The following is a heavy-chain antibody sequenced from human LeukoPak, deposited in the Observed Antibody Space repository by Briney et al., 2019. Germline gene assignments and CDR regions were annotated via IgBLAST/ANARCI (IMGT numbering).Heavy chain of an antibody. CDR2: IRYDGSNK. J-gene: IGHJ5*02. CDR1: GFPFSSYG. D-gene: IGHD3-16*01. CDR3: AGVEGGDWFDL. Sequence: GGSLSLSCAASGFPFSSYGMHWVRQAPGKGLEGVAFIRYDGSNKYYADSVKGRFTISRDNSKNTLYLQMNSLRPEDTAVYYCAGVEGGDWFDLWGQGTLVTVSS. V-gene: IGHV3-30*02.